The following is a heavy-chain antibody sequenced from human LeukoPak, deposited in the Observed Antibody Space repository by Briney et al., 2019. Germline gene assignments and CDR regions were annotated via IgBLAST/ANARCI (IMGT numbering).Heavy chain of an antibody. Sequence: SETLSLTCTVSGGSISSTTYYWGWIRRPPGKGLEWIGSIYYSGSTYYNPSLKSRVTISVDTSKNQFSLKLSSVTAADTAVYYCARDDGGSWQTFDYWGQGTLVTVSS. CDR1: GGSISSTTYY. J-gene: IGHJ4*02. V-gene: IGHV4-39*07. CDR2: IYYSGST. CDR3: ARDDGGSWQTFDY. D-gene: IGHD6-13*01.